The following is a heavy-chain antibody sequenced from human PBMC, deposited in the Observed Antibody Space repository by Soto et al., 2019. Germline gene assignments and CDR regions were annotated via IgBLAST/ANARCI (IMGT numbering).Heavy chain of an antibody. CDR3: ARHDVYGSGSYGLDV. J-gene: IGHJ6*02. D-gene: IGHD3-10*01. CDR1: GGSISGYY. V-gene: IGHV4-59*01. Sequence: ASETLSLTCTVSGGSISGYYWNWIRQSPEKGLEWIGYIYDSENTDYSPSLKSRVTMSIDTSKNQFSLKLTSATTADTGVYYCARHDVYGSGSYGLDVWGQGTTVTVS. CDR2: IYDSENT.